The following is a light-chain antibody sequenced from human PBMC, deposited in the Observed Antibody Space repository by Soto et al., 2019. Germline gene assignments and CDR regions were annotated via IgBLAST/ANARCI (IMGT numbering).Light chain of an antibody. CDR2: DAS. CDR1: QNIVFY. V-gene: IGKV3-11*01. CDR3: QPRPKWPDP. J-gene: IGKJ5*01. Sequence: VLTQSPATLSLSPGERATLSCRANQNIVFYLAWYQQKPGQAPRLLIYDASNRATGIPARFSGSGSGTNFPLPNSSLGPEDFGVFLFQPRPKWPDPFRQGKTLEIK.